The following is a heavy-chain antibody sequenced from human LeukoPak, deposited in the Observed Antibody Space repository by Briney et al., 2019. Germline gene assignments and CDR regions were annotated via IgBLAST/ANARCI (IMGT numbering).Heavy chain of an antibody. CDR1: GGSISSSNW. V-gene: IGHV4-4*02. Sequence: PSETLSLTCAVSGGSISSSNWWSWVRQPPGKGLEWIGEIYHSGSTNYNPSLKSRVTISVDTSKNQFSLKLSSVTAADTAVYYCATPGSELRYLASYYYMDVWGKGTTVTVSS. D-gene: IGHD1-26*01. J-gene: IGHJ6*03. CDR2: IYHSGST. CDR3: ATPGSELRYLASYYYMDV.